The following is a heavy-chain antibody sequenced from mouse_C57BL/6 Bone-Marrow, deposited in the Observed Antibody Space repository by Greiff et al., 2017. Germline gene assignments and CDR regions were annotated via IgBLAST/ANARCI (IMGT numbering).Heavy chain of an antibody. CDR3: AIFDLPGLY. CDR1: GSPFTSYW. Sequence: VQFRNLGVDLLKPGVSLKFSCKVSGSPFTSYWLPWVKQRPGQGLEWIGRIQPSDSDTNYIQKFKGKATLTVDKSSSTAYMQLSSLPSEDSAVYYCAIFDLPGLYWGQGTTLTVSS. CDR2: IQPSDSDT. D-gene: IGHD5-1*01. J-gene: IGHJ2*01. V-gene: IGHV1-74*01.